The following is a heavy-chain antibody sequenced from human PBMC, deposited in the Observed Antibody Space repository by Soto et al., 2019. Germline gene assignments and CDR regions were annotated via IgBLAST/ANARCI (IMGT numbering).Heavy chain of an antibody. J-gene: IGHJ4*02. CDR2: MNPNSGNT. V-gene: IGHV1-8*01. CDR1: GYTFTSYD. CDR3: ARGVSLRSSSSGGWEYYFDF. D-gene: IGHD6-6*01. Sequence: ASVKVSCKASGYTFTSYDINWVRQATGQGLEWMGWMNPNSGNTGYAQKFQGRVTMTRNTSISTAYMELSSLRSEDTAVYYCARGVSLRSSSSGGWEYYFDFWGQGTLVTVSS.